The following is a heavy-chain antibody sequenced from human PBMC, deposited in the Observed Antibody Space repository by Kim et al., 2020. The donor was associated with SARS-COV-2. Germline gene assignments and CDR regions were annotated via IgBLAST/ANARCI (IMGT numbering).Heavy chain of an antibody. Sequence: GGSLRLSCAASGFTVSSAWMSWVRQAPGKGLEWVGRIKSKTDGETTDYAAPVKGRFIISGDDSKNTLYLQMNNLQAEDAAVYFCTTDGMVARRPYYYYMDVWGKGTTVTVSS. J-gene: IGHJ6*03. CDR3: TTDGMVARRPYYYYMDV. CDR2: IKSKTDGETT. CDR1: GFTVSSAW. V-gene: IGHV3-15*01. D-gene: IGHD2-15*01.